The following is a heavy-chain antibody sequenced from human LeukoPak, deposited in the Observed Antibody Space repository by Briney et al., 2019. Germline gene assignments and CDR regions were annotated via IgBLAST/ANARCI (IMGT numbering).Heavy chain of an antibody. V-gene: IGHV3-15*07. Sequence: RGSLRLSCAASGFTFSNFWKNWVRQAPGKGLEWVGRIKSKTDGGTTDYAAPVKGRFIISRDDSKNTLYLQMNSLKTEDTAVYYCMGGSNNYYYYYGMDVWGQGTTVTVSS. CDR3: MGGSNNYYYYYGMDV. CDR1: GFTFSNFW. J-gene: IGHJ6*02. CDR2: IKSKTDGGTT. D-gene: IGHD2-15*01.